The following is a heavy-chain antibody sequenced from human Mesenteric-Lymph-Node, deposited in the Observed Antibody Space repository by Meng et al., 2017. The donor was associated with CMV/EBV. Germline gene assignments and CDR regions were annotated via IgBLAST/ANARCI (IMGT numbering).Heavy chain of an antibody. CDR1: GISLSSYG. D-gene: IGHD1-26*01. Sequence: GESLKISCAASGISLSSYGMHWVRQAPGKGLEWVTFIRYDGSNKYYADSVKGRFTISRDNSKNTLYLQMNGLRAEDTAVYYCAKGGVRGTYYFDYWGQGTLVTVSS. V-gene: IGHV3-30*02. J-gene: IGHJ4*02. CDR3: AKGGVRGTYYFDY. CDR2: IRYDGSNK.